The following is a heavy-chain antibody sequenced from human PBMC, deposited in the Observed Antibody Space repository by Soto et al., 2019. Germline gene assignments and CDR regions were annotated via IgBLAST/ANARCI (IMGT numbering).Heavy chain of an antibody. CDR1: GFTFSNAW. J-gene: IGHJ4*02. CDR2: SSNSGTFS. D-gene: IGHD1-1*01. CDR3: ARSGDNYNRLDY. V-gene: IGHV3-11*06. Sequence: PGGSLRLSCAASGFTFSNAWMSWVRQAPGKGLEWISYSSNSGTFSRYADSVKGRFSISRDNTKNLLYLQMNSLRAEDTAVYYCARSGDNYNRLDYWGQGTPVTVSS.